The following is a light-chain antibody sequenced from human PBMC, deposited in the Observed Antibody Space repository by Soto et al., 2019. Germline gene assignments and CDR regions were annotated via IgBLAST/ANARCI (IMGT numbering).Light chain of an antibody. J-gene: IGKJ4*01. Sequence: EIVLPQSPATLSLSPGERATLSCRASQSVSSFFAWYQQKPGKAPRLLIYDSSNTAAGIPARFSGSGSGTDFTLTISSLEPEDFAVYYCQQRSNWPLTFGGGTKVEIK. CDR3: QQRSNWPLT. CDR1: QSVSSF. CDR2: DSS. V-gene: IGKV3-11*01.